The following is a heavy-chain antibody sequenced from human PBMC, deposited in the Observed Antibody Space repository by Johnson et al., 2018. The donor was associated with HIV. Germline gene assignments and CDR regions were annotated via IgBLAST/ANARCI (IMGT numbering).Heavy chain of an antibody. CDR3: AREGVGVNAFDI. J-gene: IGHJ3*02. D-gene: IGHD1-26*01. V-gene: IGHV3-9*03. CDR2: ISWNSGSV. Sequence: VQLVESGGGLVQPGRSLRLSCAASGFTLEDYAMHWVRQTPGKGLEWVSGISWNSGSVDYADSVKGRFTISRDNSKNTLYLQMGSLRAEDMAVYYCAREGVGVNAFDIWGQGTMVTVSS. CDR1: GFTLEDYA.